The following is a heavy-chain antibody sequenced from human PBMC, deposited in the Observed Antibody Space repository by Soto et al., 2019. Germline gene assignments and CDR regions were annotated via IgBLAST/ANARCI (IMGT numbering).Heavy chain of an antibody. Sequence: QVQLVQSGAEVKKPGASVNVSCKASGYSFHTYAISWVRQAPGQGLEWVGWISGYNGNTNYAQKFQARVTVTRDTSTKTAFMELRSLTGDDTAVYYCAREYGMDVWGQGTTVTVSS. CDR3: AREYGMDV. V-gene: IGHV1-18*01. CDR2: ISGYNGNT. J-gene: IGHJ6*02. CDR1: GYSFHTYA.